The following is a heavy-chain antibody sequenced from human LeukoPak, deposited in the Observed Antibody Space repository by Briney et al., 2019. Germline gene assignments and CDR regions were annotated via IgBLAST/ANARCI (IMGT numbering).Heavy chain of an antibody. J-gene: IGHJ4*02. Sequence: GASVKVSCKASGYTFTGYYMHWVRQAPGQGLEWMGWINPNSGGTNYAQKFQGRVTMTRDTSISTAYMELSRLRSDDTAVYCCARDYYDSSGYYRDFDYWGQGTLVTVSS. CDR1: GYTFTGYY. CDR3: ARDYYDSSGYYRDFDY. V-gene: IGHV1-2*02. CDR2: INPNSGGT. D-gene: IGHD3-22*01.